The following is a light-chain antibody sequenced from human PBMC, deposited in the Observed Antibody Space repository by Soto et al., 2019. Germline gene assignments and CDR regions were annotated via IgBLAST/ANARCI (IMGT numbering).Light chain of an antibody. CDR3: QQYDNWPIT. J-gene: IGKJ5*01. Sequence: EVVMTQSPATLSVSPGERAILSCRASRSVNNNYLAWYQQKPGQAPRLLIYGVSTRATDTPARFSDSGSGTEFTLIFSSLQSEDFAVYYCQQYDNWPITFGQGTRLEIK. CDR1: RSVNNN. CDR2: GVS. V-gene: IGKV3-15*01.